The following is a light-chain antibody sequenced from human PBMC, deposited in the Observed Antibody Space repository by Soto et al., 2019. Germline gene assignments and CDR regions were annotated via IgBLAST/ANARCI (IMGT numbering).Light chain of an antibody. CDR1: QNINNY. CDR3: QQSYSTPYT. V-gene: IGKV1-39*01. CDR2: VAS. J-gene: IGKJ2*01. Sequence: DIQMTQSPSSLSASEGDRVSITCRASQNINNYLNWYQQKPGQAPKLLIYVASSLQSGVPSRFSGSGSGTDFTLTISSMEAEDFATYFCQQSYSTPYTFGRGTKLEIK.